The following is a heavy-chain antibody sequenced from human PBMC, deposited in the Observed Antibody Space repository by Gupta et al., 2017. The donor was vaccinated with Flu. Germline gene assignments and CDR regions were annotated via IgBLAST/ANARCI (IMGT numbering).Heavy chain of an antibody. D-gene: IGHD6-13*01. V-gene: IGHV3-64D*06. CDR3: VKCQSRRLIAAGYYYGMDV. Sequence: EVQLVESGGGLVQPGGSLRLSCSASGFTFSSYAMHWVRQAPGKGLEYVSAISSNGGSTYYADSVKGRFTISRDNSKNTLYLQMSSLRAEDTAVYYCVKCQSRRLIAAGYYYGMDVWGQGTTVTVSS. CDR1: GFTFSSYA. CDR2: ISSNGGST. J-gene: IGHJ6*02.